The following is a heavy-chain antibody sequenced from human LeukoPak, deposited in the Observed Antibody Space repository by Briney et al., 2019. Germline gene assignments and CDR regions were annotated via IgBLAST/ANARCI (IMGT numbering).Heavy chain of an antibody. CDR2: ISSDGSST. Sequence: PGGSLRLSCAASGFTFDDYGMSSVRQAPGGGLGWVSRISSDGSSTIYADSVKGRFTISRDNAKNTLYLQMNSLRAEDTAVYYCARGWGGYGPTSHDYWGQGTLVTVSS. CDR1: GFTFDDYG. J-gene: IGHJ4*02. D-gene: IGHD3-16*01. V-gene: IGHV3-74*01. CDR3: ARGWGGYGPTSHDY.